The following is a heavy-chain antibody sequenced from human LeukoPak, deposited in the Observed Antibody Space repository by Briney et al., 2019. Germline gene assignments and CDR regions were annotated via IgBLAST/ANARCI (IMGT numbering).Heavy chain of an antibody. D-gene: IGHD6-25*01. CDR2: INPSGGST. CDR1: GYTFTTYF. V-gene: IGHV1-46*01. CDR3: ARVGFSDY. J-gene: IGHJ4*02. Sequence: ASVKVSCKASGYTFTTYFMHWVRQAPGQGLEWMAIINPSGGSTTYAQKFEGRITVTGDTSTSTAYMELSSLRSEDTAVYYCARVGFSDYWGQGTLVTVSS.